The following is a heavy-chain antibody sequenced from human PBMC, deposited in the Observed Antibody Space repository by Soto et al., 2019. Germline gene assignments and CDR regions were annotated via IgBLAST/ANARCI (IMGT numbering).Heavy chain of an antibody. D-gene: IGHD3-22*01. CDR1: GFSFSSYG. J-gene: IGHJ4*02. Sequence: HPGGSLRLSCAASGFSFSSYGMSWVRRAPGKGLEWASTISVGGGGTFYADSVKGRFTISRDNSRNTLNLQMNSLRAEDTAVYYCAKRDSSGSYYFDYWGQGALVTVSS. CDR3: AKRDSSGSYYFDY. CDR2: ISVGGGGT. V-gene: IGHV3-23*01.